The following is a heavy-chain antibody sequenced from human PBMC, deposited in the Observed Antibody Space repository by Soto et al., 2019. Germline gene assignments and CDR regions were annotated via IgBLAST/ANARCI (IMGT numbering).Heavy chain of an antibody. CDR3: ASLTWGSGSGSYYWFDP. J-gene: IGHJ5*02. Sequence: SETLSLTCTVSGGSISSYYWSWIRQSPGKGLECIGYIYYTGSTSYNPSLKSRVTISIDTSKNQFSLKLSSVTAADTAVYYCASLTWGSGSGSYYWFDPWGQGTLVTVSS. V-gene: IGHV4-59*08. D-gene: IGHD3-10*01. CDR2: IYYTGST. CDR1: GGSISSYY.